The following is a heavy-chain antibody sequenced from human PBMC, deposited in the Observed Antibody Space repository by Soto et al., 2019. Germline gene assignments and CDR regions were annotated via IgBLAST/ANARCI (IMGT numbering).Heavy chain of an antibody. J-gene: IGHJ6*03. D-gene: IGHD2-2*01. V-gene: IGHV4-34*01. CDR2: INHSGST. Sequence: SETLSLTCAVYGGSFSGYYWSWIRQPPGKGLEWIGEINHSGSTNYNPSLKSRVIISVDTSKNQFSLKLSSVTAADTAVYYCARGPYCSSTSCYPYYYYYMDVWGKGTPVTVSS. CDR1: GGSFSGYY. CDR3: ARGPYCSSTSCYPYYYYYMDV.